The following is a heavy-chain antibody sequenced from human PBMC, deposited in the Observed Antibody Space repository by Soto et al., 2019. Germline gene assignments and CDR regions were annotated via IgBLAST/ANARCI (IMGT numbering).Heavy chain of an antibody. CDR3: ARGQKLVHFDS. Sequence: GASVKVSCKASGYIFPDYYVHWVRQAPVEGLEWMGRINPNCGGTNYAQKFEGWVTMTTDTSISTAYMELSRLNFDDTAVYYCARGQKLVHFDSWGQGALVSVSS. CDR1: GYIFPDYY. D-gene: IGHD6-6*01. J-gene: IGHJ4*01. V-gene: IGHV1-2*04. CDR2: INPNCGGT.